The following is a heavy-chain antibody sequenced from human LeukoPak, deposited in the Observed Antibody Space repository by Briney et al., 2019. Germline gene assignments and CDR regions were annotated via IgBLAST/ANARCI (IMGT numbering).Heavy chain of an antibody. CDR3: ARERGYDY. J-gene: IGHJ4*02. D-gene: IGHD3-22*01. V-gene: IGHV3-23*01. Sequence: GGSLRLSCAASGFTFSSYAMSWVRQAPGKGLEWVSALSGGGDNTYYADSVKGRFTISRDNSKNTLYLQMNSLRAEDTAVYYCARERGYDYWGQGTLVTVSS. CDR1: GFTFSSYA. CDR2: LSGGGDNT.